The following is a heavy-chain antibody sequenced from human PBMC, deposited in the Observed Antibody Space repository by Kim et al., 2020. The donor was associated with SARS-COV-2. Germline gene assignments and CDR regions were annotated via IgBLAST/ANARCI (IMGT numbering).Heavy chain of an antibody. D-gene: IGHD4-4*01. CDR3: TIELYDYRKPYYFDY. J-gene: IGHJ4*02. Sequence: AAMKGRFTISRDESKNTLYLQMNSLKTENTAVYYCTIELYDYRKPYYFDYWGQGTLVTVSS. V-gene: IGHV3-15*01.